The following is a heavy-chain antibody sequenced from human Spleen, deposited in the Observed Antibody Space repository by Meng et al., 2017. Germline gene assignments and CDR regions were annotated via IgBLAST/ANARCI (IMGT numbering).Heavy chain of an antibody. CDR3: VKHSSDWSLDS. J-gene: IGHJ4*02. V-gene: IGHV1-2*06. CDR1: GYTFTGYY. Sequence: QVQLVQSGAEVKKPGASVKVSCKASGYTFTGYYMHWVRQAPGQGLEWMGRINPNSGGTNYAQKFQGRVTMTRDTSTTTAYMELRSLRSDDSALYYCVKHSSDWSLDSWGQGTLVTVSS. CDR2: INPNSGGT. D-gene: IGHD6-19*01.